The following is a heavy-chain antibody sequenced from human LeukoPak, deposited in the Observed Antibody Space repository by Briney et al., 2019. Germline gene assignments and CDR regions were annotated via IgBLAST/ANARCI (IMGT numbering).Heavy chain of an antibody. J-gene: IGHJ3*02. D-gene: IGHD3-22*01. Sequence: ASVKVSCKASGGTFSSYAISWVRQAPGQGLEWMVGIIPIFGTANYAQKFKGRVTITADKSTSTAYMELSSPRSEDTAVYYCARATPDDSSGYYGWVIAFDIWGQGTMVTVSS. V-gene: IGHV1-69*06. CDR2: IIPIFGTA. CDR1: GGTFSSYA. CDR3: ARATPDDSSGYYGWVIAFDI.